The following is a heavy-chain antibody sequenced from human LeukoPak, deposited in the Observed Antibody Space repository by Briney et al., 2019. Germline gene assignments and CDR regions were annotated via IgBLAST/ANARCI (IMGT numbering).Heavy chain of an antibody. CDR3: AREAVREGATDFDY. D-gene: IGHD1-26*01. V-gene: IGHV7-4-1*02. Sequence: GASVKVSCKASGYTFTSNAMNWVRQAPGQGLEWVGWIKTNTGKPTYAQGFTGRFVFSFDTSVSTAYLQISSLKAEDTAVYYCAREAVREGATDFDYWGQGTLVTVSS. CDR1: GYTFTSNA. J-gene: IGHJ4*02. CDR2: IKTNTGKP.